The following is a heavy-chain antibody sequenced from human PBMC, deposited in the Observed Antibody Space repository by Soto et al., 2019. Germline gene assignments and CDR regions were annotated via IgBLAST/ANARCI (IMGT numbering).Heavy chain of an antibody. CDR3: ARDYRAD. V-gene: IGHV3-7*01. CDR1: GLNLSSFW. D-gene: IGHD1-26*01. CDR2: INQDGNNK. J-gene: IGHJ4*02. Sequence: EVQLVESGGGLVQPGGSLRLSCAASGLNLSSFWMSWVRQAPGKGPEWVASINQDGNNKQYVDSVKGRFTISRDNAENSLYLQMNSLRAEDTAVYYCARDYRADWGPGTLVTVSS.